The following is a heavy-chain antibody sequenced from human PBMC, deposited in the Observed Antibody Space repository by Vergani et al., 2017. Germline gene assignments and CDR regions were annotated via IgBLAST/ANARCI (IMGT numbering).Heavy chain of an antibody. J-gene: IGHJ4*02. Sequence: QVQLQQWGAGLLKPSETLSLTCAVYGGSFSGYYWSWIRQPPGKGLEWIGEINHSGSTTYNPSLKSRVTISVDTSKNQFSLKLSSVTAADTAVYYCARGRHYGGNMVPFDYWGQGTLVTVSS. V-gene: IGHV4-34*01. CDR2: INHSGST. CDR3: ARGRHYGGNMVPFDY. D-gene: IGHD4-23*01. CDR1: GGSFSGYY.